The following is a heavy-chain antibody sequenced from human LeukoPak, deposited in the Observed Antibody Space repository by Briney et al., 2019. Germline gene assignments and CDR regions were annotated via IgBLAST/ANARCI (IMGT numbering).Heavy chain of an antibody. Sequence: GGSLRLSCAASGFTFSSYAMPWVRQAPGKGLEWVAVISYDGSNKYYADSVKGRFTISRDNSKNTLYLQMNSLRAEDTAVYYCAKALGELSFIIDYWGQGTLVTVSS. CDR2: ISYDGSNK. CDR3: AKALGELSFIIDY. V-gene: IGHV3-30-3*01. D-gene: IGHD3-16*02. CDR1: GFTFSSYA. J-gene: IGHJ4*02.